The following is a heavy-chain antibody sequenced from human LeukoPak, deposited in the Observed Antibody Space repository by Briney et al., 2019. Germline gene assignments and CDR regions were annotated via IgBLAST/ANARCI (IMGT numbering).Heavy chain of an antibody. J-gene: IGHJ4*02. CDR2: ISWNSGSI. CDR3: AKDIGAVAGPFDY. Sequence: GRSLRLSCAASGFTFDDYAMHWVRQAPGKGQEWVSGISWNSGSIGYADSVKGRFTISRDNAKNSLYLQMNSLRAEDMALYYCAKDIGAVAGPFDYWGQGTLVTVSS. CDR1: GFTFDDYA. D-gene: IGHD6-19*01. V-gene: IGHV3-9*03.